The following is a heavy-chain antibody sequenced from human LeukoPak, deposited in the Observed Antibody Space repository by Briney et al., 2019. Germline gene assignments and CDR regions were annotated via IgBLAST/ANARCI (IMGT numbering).Heavy chain of an antibody. D-gene: IGHD3-22*01. V-gene: IGHV3-21*01. Sequence: PGGSLRLSCAASGFTFSSYSMNWVRQAPGKGLEWVSSISSSSIYIYYADSVKGRFTISRDNAKNSLYLQMNSLGAEDTAVYYCARDPDYDSSGYYFDYWGQGTPVTVSS. CDR1: GFTFSSYS. J-gene: IGHJ4*02. CDR3: ARDPDYDSSGYYFDY. CDR2: ISSSSIYI.